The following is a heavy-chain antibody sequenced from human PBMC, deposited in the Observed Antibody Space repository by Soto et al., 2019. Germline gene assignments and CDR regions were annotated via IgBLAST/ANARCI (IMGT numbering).Heavy chain of an antibody. CDR3: AKEFVHEPVTTSYYYGMDV. CDR2: ISGSGGST. CDR1: GFTFSSYA. V-gene: IGHV3-23*01. D-gene: IGHD4-17*01. Sequence: GGSPRLSCAASGFTFSSYAMSWVRQAPGKGLEWVSAISGSGGSTYYADSVKGRFTISRDNSKNTLYLQMNSLRAEDTAVYYCAKEFVHEPVTTSYYYGMDVWGQGTTVTVSS. J-gene: IGHJ6*02.